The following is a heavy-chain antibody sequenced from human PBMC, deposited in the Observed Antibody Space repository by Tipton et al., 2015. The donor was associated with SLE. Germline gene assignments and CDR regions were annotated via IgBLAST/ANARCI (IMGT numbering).Heavy chain of an antibody. CDR2: ISASSI. Sequence: GSLRLSCAASGFTFSTYTMNWVRQAPGKGLEWVSSISASSIFYADSVKGRFTISRDNAKNSLYLQMNSLRAEDSAVYYCARVDDSSGYYLHYYYGMDVWGQGTTVTVSS. V-gene: IGHV3-21*03. J-gene: IGHJ6*02. CDR1: GFTFSTYT. D-gene: IGHD3-22*01. CDR3: ARVDDSSGYYLHYYYGMDV.